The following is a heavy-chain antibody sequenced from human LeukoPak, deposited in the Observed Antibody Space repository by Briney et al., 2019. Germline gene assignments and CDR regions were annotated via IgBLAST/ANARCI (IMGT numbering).Heavy chain of an antibody. D-gene: IGHD3-10*01. J-gene: IGHJ4*02. CDR2: INPNSGGT. CDR1: GYTCTGYY. V-gene: IGHV1-2*02. Sequence: ASVKVSCKASGYTCTGYYMHWVRQAPGQGLEWMGWINPNSGGTNYAQKFQGRVTMTRDTSISTAYMWLSRLRSDDTAVYYCARDGALLWFGELLFDYWGQGTPVTASS. CDR3: ARDGALLWFGELLFDY.